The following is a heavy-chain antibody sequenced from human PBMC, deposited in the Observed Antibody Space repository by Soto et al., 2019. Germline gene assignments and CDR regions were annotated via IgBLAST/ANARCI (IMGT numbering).Heavy chain of an antibody. CDR2: INHSGST. D-gene: IGHD6-13*01. V-gene: IGHV4-34*01. CDR1: GGSFSGYY. Sequence: QVQLQQWGAGLLKPSETLSLTCAVYGGSFSGYYWSWIRQPPGKGLEWIGEINHSGSTNYNPSLKSRVTISVDPSKNQFSLKLSSVTAADTAVYYCARGGGSSWYSGGYFDLWGRGTLVTVSS. J-gene: IGHJ2*01. CDR3: ARGGGSSWYSGGYFDL.